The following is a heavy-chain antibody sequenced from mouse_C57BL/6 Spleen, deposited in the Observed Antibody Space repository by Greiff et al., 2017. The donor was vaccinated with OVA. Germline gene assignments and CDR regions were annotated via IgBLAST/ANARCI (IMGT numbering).Heavy chain of an antibody. Sequence: EVHLVESGGGLVQPGGSLSLSCAASGFTFTDYYMSWVRQPPGKALEWLGFIRNKANGYTTEYSASVKGRFTISRDNSQSILYLQMNALRAEDSATYYCARPYSNYWYFDVWGTGTTVTVSS. CDR1: GFTFTDYY. CDR3: ARPYSNYWYFDV. V-gene: IGHV7-3*01. D-gene: IGHD2-5*01. J-gene: IGHJ1*03. CDR2: IRNKANGYTT.